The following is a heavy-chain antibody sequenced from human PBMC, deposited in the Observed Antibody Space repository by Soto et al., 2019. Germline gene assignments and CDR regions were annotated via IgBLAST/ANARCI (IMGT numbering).Heavy chain of an antibody. CDR2: IVVGSGNT. D-gene: IGHD2-21*02. CDR3: AAGDYYYYYGMDV. Sequence: GASVKVSCKASGFTFTSSAVQCVRQARGQRLEWIGWIVVGSGNTNYAQKFQERVTITRDMSTSTAYMELSSLRSEDTAVYYCAAGDYYYYYGMDVWGQGTTVTVSS. J-gene: IGHJ6*02. CDR1: GFTFTSSA. V-gene: IGHV1-58*01.